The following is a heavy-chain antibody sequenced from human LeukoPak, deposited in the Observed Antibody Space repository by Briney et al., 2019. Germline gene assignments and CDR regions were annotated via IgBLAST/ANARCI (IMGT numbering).Heavy chain of an antibody. Sequence: PGGSLRLSCAASGFTFTSYWMTWVRQAPGKGLEWLANTKHDGSERYYVDSVKGRFTISRDNVKNSLFLQMDSLRAEDTAVYYCARGGLYGDYYFDYWGQGTLVTV. D-gene: IGHD2-21*02. CDR2: TKHDGSER. CDR1: GFTFTSYW. J-gene: IGHJ4*02. V-gene: IGHV3-7*04. CDR3: ARGGLYGDYYFDY.